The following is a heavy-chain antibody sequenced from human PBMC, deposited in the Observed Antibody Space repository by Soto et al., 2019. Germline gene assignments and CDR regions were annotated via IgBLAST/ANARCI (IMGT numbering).Heavy chain of an antibody. D-gene: IGHD2-15*01. CDR2: IYYSGSI. CDR1: DGSISSYD. V-gene: IGHV4-59*01. Sequence: PSETLSLTCTVSDGSISSYDWTWIRQPPGKGLEWIRYIYYSGSINYNPSLTSRLTISVDTSKNQFSLKLSSVTAADTAVYYCARLRGNCSGGSCYPDYWGQGTLVTVSS. CDR3: ARLRGNCSGGSCYPDY. J-gene: IGHJ4*02.